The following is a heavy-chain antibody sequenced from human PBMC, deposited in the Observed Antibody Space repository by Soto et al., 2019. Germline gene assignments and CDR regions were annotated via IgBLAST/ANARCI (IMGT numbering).Heavy chain of an antibody. CDR2: INDRGSI. J-gene: IGHJ2*01. CDR3: ARESHDILTGPPWDWYFDL. V-gene: IGHV4-34*01. CDR1: GGSFSGYY. D-gene: IGHD3-9*01. Sequence: QVQLQQWGAGPLRPLETLSLTCGVSGGSFSGYYWAWIRQSPGKGLEWIGEINDRGSINYNPSLKSRVSISVDTSKNHYSLKLRSVTAADTAVYYCARESHDILTGPPWDWYFDLWGRGTLVTVSS.